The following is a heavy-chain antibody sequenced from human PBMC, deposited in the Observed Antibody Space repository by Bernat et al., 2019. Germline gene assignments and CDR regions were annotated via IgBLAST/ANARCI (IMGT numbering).Heavy chain of an antibody. J-gene: IGHJ4*02. CDR3: ARAMEWILDS. CDR1: GFSFSTDA. CDR2: MSFDGKNK. V-gene: IGHV3-30*04. Sequence: QVRLVESGGAVVQPGRSLRLSCAASGFSFSTDAMHWVRQAPGKGLEWVAVMSFDGKNKYYADSVKGRFTISRDNSKNTLYLQMNSLRVDDTSVYYCARAMEWILDSWGQGTLVTVSS. D-gene: IGHD3-3*01.